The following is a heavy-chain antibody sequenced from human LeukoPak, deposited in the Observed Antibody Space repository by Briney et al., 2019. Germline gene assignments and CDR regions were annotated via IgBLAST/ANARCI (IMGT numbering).Heavy chain of an antibody. Sequence: PQTLSLTCLVSAGSTSSRDYYWSWIRQPPGKGLEWFGHIYYSGSTYYNPSLKSRVTISVDTSKNQFSLKLSSVTAADTAVYYCARVLWSYGDYGWYFELWGRGTLVTVSS. CDR1: AGSTSSRDYY. J-gene: IGHJ2*01. D-gene: IGHD4-17*01. V-gene: IGHV4-30-4*08. CDR2: IYYSGST. CDR3: ARVLWSYGDYGWYFEL.